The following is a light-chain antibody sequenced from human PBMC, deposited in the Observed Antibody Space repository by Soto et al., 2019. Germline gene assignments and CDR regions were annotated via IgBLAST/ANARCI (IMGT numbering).Light chain of an antibody. CDR1: SSNIGAGYD. V-gene: IGLV1-40*01. CDR3: QSYDSSLSGVV. CDR2: GNT. Sequence: QSVLTQPPSVSGAPGQRVTISCTGSSSNIGAGYDVHWYQQFPGTAPKVLIYGNTNRPSGVPDRFSGSQSGTSASLAITGLQAEDEADYYCQSYDSSLSGVVFGGGTKLTVL. J-gene: IGLJ2*01.